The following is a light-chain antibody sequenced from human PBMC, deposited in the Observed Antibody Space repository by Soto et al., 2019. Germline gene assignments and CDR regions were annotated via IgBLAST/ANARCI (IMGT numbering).Light chain of an antibody. CDR3: LQDDNSPRT. V-gene: IGKV1-6*01. CDR2: GAS. J-gene: IGKJ1*01. CDR1: QGIRND. Sequence: AIQMTQSPSSLSASVGDRVTITCRASQGIRNDLAWYQQKPGKAPKLLIYGASNLQSGVPSRFSGSGSGTDFTFTISSLQPEDVATYYCLQDDNSPRTFGQGTQVEI.